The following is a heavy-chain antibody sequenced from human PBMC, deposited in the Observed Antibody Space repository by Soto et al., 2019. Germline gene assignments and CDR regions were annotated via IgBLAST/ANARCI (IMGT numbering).Heavy chain of an antibody. J-gene: IGHJ4*02. CDR1: GGSFSGYY. V-gene: IGHV4-34*01. Sequence: QVQLQQWGAGLLKPSETLSLTCAVYGGSFSGYYWSWIRQPPGKGLEWIGEINHSGSTNYNPSLKRRVTISVDTSKNQFSLKLSSVTAADTAVYYCARATDYYGSGSYYHFDYWGQGTLVTVSS. D-gene: IGHD3-10*01. CDR2: INHSGST. CDR3: ARATDYYGSGSYYHFDY.